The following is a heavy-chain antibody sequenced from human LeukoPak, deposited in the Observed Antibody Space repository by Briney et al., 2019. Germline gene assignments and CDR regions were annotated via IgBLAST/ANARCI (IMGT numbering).Heavy chain of an antibody. CDR1: GFPFSSYG. J-gene: IGHJ4*02. CDR3: AKTYSGSWYGSPKPYFDY. D-gene: IGHD6-13*01. CDR2: MQYDGSNK. V-gene: IGHV3-30*02. Sequence: PGGSLRLSCAASGFPFSSYGMNWVRQAPGKGLEWVAFMQYDGSNKFYADSVKGRFTISRDNSKNTLYLQMNSLGGEDTAVYYCAKTYSGSWYGSPKPYFDYWGQGTLVTASS.